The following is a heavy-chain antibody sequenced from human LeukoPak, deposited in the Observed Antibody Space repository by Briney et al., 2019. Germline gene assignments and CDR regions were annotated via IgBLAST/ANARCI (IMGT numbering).Heavy chain of an antibody. D-gene: IGHD2-15*01. Sequence: SVKVSCKASGGTFSSYAISWVRQAPGQGLEWMGRIIPILGIANYAQKFQGRVTITADKSTSTAYMELSSLRSEDTAVYYCARVYCSGGICPGWFDPWGQGTLVTVSS. CDR1: GGTFSSYA. CDR3: ARVYCSGGICPGWFDP. V-gene: IGHV1-69*04. CDR2: IIPILGIA. J-gene: IGHJ5*02.